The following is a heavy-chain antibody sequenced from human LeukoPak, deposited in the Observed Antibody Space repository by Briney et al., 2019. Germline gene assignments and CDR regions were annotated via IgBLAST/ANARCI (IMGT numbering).Heavy chain of an antibody. CDR2: INTDDGNT. J-gene: IGHJ6*02. Sequence: ASVKVSCKASDYTFSFYGITWVRQAPGHGLEWMGWINTDDGNTEYAQKFQGRVTITADKSTSTAYMELSSLRSEDTAVYYCARHPHLHPTPSKGKARPSYYYYGMDVWGQGTTVTVSS. CDR1: DYTFSFYG. V-gene: IGHV1-18*01. CDR3: ARHPHLHPTPSKGKARPSYYYYGMDV.